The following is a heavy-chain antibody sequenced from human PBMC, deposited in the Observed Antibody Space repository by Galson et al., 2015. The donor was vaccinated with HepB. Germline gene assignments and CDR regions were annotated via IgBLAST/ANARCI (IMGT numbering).Heavy chain of an antibody. J-gene: IGHJ4*02. CDR3: TTWFGELSIAAGVDY. CDR2: IKSKTDGGTT. Sequence: SLRLSCAASGFTFSNAWMSWVRQAPGKGLEWVGRIKSKTDGGTTDYAAPVKGRFTISRDDSKNTLYLQMNSLKTEGTAVYYCTTWFGELSIAAGVDYWGQGTLVTVSS. D-gene: IGHD3-10*01. CDR1: GFTFSNAW. V-gene: IGHV3-15*01.